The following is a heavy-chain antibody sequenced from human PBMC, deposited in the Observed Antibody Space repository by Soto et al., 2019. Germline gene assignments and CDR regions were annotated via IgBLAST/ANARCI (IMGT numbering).Heavy chain of an antibody. V-gene: IGHV4-59*01. CDR2: IYYSGST. CDR3: ARDSSPLGYSDILTGYYRYYYGMDV. CDR1: GGSISSYY. D-gene: IGHD3-9*01. J-gene: IGHJ6*02. Sequence: SETLSLTCTVSGGSISSYYWSWIRQPPGKGLEWIGYIYYSGSTNYNPSLKSRVTISVDTSKNQFSLKLSSVTAADTAVYYCARDSSPLGYSDILTGYYRYYYGMDVWGQGTTVTVAS.